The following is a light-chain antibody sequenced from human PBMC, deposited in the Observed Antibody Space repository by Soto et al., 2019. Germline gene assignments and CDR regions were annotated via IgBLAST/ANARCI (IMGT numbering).Light chain of an antibody. Sequence: EIGLTQSPGTLSLSPGERATLSCRASQSVSSSYLAWYQQKPGQAPRLFIYGSSSRATGIPDRFSGSGSGTDFTLTISRLEPKDFTVYYCQQYGNSPWTFGQGNKVEIK. J-gene: IGKJ1*01. CDR1: QSVSSSY. CDR2: GSS. CDR3: QQYGNSPWT. V-gene: IGKV3-20*01.